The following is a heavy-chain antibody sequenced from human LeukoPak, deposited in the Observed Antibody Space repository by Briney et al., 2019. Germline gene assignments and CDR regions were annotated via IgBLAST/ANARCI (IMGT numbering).Heavy chain of an antibody. Sequence: GGSLRLSCAASGFTFSSYSMSWVRQAPGKGLEWVSSISSSSSYTYYADSVKGRFTISRDNAKNTLYLQMNSLRAKDTAVYYCSRVGDLGYCSSTSCYTDYWGEGTLVTVSS. CDR3: SRVGDLGYCSSTSCYTDY. V-gene: IGHV3-21*04. CDR2: ISSSSSYT. D-gene: IGHD2-2*02. CDR1: GFTFSSYS. J-gene: IGHJ4*02.